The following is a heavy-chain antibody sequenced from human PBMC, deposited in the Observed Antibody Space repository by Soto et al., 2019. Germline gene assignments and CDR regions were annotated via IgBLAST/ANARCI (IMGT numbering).Heavy chain of an antibody. V-gene: IGHV1-8*01. J-gene: IGHJ6*02. CDR1: GFTRSNFD. CDR3: GKGYALDV. CDR2: MNLSSGNT. Sequence: QVQLVQSGTEVKKPGASVKVSCKASGFTRSNFDINWVRQATGQGLEWMGWMNLSSGNTGYAQKFQGRVTMTRDTSTNTAYLELTSLRSEDTAVYYCGKGYALDVCGQETTVIVSS.